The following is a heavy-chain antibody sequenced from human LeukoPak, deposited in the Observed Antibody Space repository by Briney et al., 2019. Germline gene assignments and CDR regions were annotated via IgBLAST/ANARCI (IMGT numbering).Heavy chain of an antibody. V-gene: IGHV3-33*01. CDR2: IWYDGSNK. CDR1: GFTFSSYG. CDR3: ARDRRYNWNDAFDY. D-gene: IGHD1-20*01. J-gene: IGHJ4*02. Sequence: GRSLRLSCAASGFTFSSYGMHWVRQAPGKGLEWVAVIWYDGSNKYYADSVKGRFTISRDNSKNTLYLQTNSLRAEDTAVYYCARDRRYNWNDAFDYWGQGTLVTVSS.